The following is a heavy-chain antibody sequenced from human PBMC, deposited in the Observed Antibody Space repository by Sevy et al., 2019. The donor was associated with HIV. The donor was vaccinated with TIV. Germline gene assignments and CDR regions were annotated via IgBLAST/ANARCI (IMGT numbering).Heavy chain of an antibody. J-gene: IGHJ6*02. CDR1: GFTFSSYA. V-gene: IGHV3-23*01. Sequence: GGSLRLSCAASGFTFSSYAMSWVRQAPGKGLEWVSAISGSGGSTYYADSVKGRFTISRDNSKNTLYLQMNSLRAEDTAVYYCAKEEGYSSGWYRNYYYYYYGMDVWGQRTTVTVSS. CDR2: ISGSGGST. CDR3: AKEEGYSSGWYRNYYYYYYGMDV. D-gene: IGHD6-19*01.